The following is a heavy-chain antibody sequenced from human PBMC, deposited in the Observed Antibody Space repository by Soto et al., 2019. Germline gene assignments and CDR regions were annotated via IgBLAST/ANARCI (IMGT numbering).Heavy chain of an antibody. D-gene: IGHD2-2*02. J-gene: IGHJ4*02. V-gene: IGHV3-23*01. CDR2: ISGSGGST. Sequence: EVQLLESGGGLVQPGGSLRLSCAASGFTFSSYAMSWVRQAPGKGLEWVSAISGSGGSTYYADSVKGRFTISRDNSKNTLYLQMNSLRAEDTAVYYCAKVPRARGYCSSTSCYKGGGVDYWGQGTLVTVSS. CDR1: GFTFSSYA. CDR3: AKVPRARGYCSSTSCYKGGGVDY.